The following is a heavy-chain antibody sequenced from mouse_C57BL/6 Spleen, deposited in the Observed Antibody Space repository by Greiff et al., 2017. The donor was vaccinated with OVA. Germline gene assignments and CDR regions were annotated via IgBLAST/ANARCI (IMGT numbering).Heavy chain of an antibody. CDR2: IDPSDSYT. CDR3: ARGSGYADD. V-gene: IGHV1-50*01. Sequence: VQLQQPGAELVKPGASVKLSCQASGYTFTSYWMQWVKQRPGQGLEWIGEIDPSDSYTNYNQKFKGKATWTVDTSSSTAYMQLSSLTSEDTAVYYCARGSGYADDWGKGTTLTVSS. J-gene: IGHJ2*01. CDR1: GYTFTSYW. D-gene: IGHD3-2*02.